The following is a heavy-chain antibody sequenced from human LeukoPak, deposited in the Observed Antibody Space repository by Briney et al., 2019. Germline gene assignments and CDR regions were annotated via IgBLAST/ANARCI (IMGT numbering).Heavy chain of an antibody. Sequence: GRSPRLSCAASGFTFSSSSLHWVRQAPGKGLEWVAVISYDGSNKFYADSVKGRFTISRDNSKNTLYLQMSSLRAEDTAVYYCAKITYNSGTRLDCWGQGTLVIVSS. CDR2: ISYDGSNK. CDR3: AKITYNSGTRLDC. CDR1: GFTFSSSS. D-gene: IGHD3-10*01. V-gene: IGHV3-30-3*02. J-gene: IGHJ4*02.